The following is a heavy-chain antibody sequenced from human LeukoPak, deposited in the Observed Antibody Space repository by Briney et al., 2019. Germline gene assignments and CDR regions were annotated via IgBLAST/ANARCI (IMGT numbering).Heavy chain of an antibody. Sequence: GSLRLSCAASGFTFSSYGMHWVRQAPGKGLEWVAVISYDGSNKYYADSVKGRFTISRDNSKNTLYLQMNSLRAEDTAVYYCAKAYSSSYGMDVWGQGTRSPSP. CDR2: ISYDGSNK. CDR1: GFTFSSYG. CDR3: AKAYSSSYGMDV. V-gene: IGHV3-30*18. J-gene: IGHJ6*02. D-gene: IGHD6-6*01.